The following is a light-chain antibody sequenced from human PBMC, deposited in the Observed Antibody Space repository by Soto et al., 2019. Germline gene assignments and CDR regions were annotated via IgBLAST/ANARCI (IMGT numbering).Light chain of an antibody. J-gene: IGLJ2*01. CDR3: ASYASSNPVL. CDR1: SRDIGGYNY. CDR2: DVT. V-gene: IGLV2-14*03. Sequence: QSVLTQPASVSASPGQSITISCTGISRDIGGYNYVSWYQQHPGKAPKLMIYDVTYRPSGVSNRFSASKSGNTASLTISGLQAEDEADYYCASYASSNPVLFGGGTKVTVL.